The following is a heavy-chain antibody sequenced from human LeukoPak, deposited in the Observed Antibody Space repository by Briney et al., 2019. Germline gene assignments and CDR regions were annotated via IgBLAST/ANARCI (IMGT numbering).Heavy chain of an antibody. CDR2: INHSGFT. CDR3: AGVQASYYYGSGSYRGRGYYYAMDV. J-gene: IGHJ6*04. CDR1: GGSFSGYY. V-gene: IGHV4-34*01. Sequence: SETLSLTCAVYGGSFSGYYWSWIRQPPGKGLEWVGEINHSGFTNYNPSLKSRVTISVDTSKNQFSLKLSSVTAADTAVYYCAGVQASYYYGSGSYRGRGYYYAMDVWGKGTTVTVSS. D-gene: IGHD3-10*01.